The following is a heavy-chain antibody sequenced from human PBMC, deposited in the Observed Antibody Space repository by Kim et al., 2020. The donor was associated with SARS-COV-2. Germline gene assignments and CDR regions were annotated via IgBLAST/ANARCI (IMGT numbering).Heavy chain of an antibody. CDR3: ARHATLWFGELISQKDHNYDSRGSTYYFDY. CDR2: IYPGDSDT. CDR1: GYSFTSYW. D-gene: IGHD3-10*01. V-gene: IGHV5-51*01. Sequence: GESLKISCKGSGYSFTSYWIGWVRQMPGKGLEWMGIIYPGDSDTRYSPSFQGQVTISADKSISTAYLQWSSLKASDTAMYYCARHATLWFGELISQKDHNYDSRGSTYYFDYWGQGTLVTVSS. J-gene: IGHJ4*02.